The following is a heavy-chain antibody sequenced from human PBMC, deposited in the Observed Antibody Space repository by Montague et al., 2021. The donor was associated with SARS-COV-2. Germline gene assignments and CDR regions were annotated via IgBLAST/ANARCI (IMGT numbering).Heavy chain of an antibody. Sequence: CAISGDSVSSNSATWNWDRQSPSRGLELLGRTYYRSKWYNDYAVSVRGRVTINPDTSKNQFSLQLNSVTPEDTAIYYCTSGREGNYNVMDVWGQGTTVTVSS. CDR2: TYYRSKWYN. CDR3: TSGREGNYNVMDV. V-gene: IGHV6-1*01. D-gene: IGHD1-1*01. J-gene: IGHJ6*02. CDR1: GDSVSSNSAT.